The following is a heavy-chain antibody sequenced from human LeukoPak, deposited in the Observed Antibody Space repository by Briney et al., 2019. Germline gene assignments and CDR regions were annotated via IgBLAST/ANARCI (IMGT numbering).Heavy chain of an antibody. CDR2: INPNSGGT. V-gene: IGHV1-2*06. CDR3: ARGTVWFGELSL. D-gene: IGHD3-10*01. CDR1: GYTFTGYY. Sequence: ASVKVSCKASGYTFTGYYMHWVRQAPGQGLEWMGRINPNSGGTNYAQKFQGRVTMTRDTSISTAYMERSRLRSDDTAVYYCARGTVWFGELSLWGQGTLVTVSS. J-gene: IGHJ4*02.